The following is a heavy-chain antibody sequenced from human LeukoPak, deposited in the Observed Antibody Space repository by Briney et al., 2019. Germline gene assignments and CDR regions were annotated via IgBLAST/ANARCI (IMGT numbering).Heavy chain of an antibody. Sequence: SETLSLTCTVSGGSISSGSYYWSWIRQPAGKGLEWIGRIYTSGSTNYNPSLKSRVTISVDTSKNQFSLKLSSVTAADTALYYCARGGAAAGDFDYWGQGTLVTVSS. CDR3: ARGGAAAGDFDY. CDR2: IYTSGST. J-gene: IGHJ4*02. V-gene: IGHV4-61*02. D-gene: IGHD6-13*01. CDR1: GGSISSGSYY.